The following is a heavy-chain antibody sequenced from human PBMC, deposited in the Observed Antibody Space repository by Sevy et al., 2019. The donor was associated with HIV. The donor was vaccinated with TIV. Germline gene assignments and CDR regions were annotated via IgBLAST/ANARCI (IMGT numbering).Heavy chain of an antibody. CDR2: ISGSGSTT. J-gene: IGHJ4*02. CDR1: GFIFSSYA. V-gene: IGHV3-23*01. Sequence: GGSLRLSCAASGFIFSSYAMKWVRQAPGKGLEWVSVISGSGSTTYYADSMKGRFTISRDNSKNTLYLQMNTLRAEDTAIYYCAKARSEDISAAANYWGQGTLVTVSS. D-gene: IGHD6-13*01. CDR3: AKARSEDISAAANY.